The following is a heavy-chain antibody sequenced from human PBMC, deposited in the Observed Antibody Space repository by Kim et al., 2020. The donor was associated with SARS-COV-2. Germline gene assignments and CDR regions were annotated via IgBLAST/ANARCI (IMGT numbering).Heavy chain of an antibody. D-gene: IGHD4-17*01. CDR2: IIPILGIA. V-gene: IGHV1-69*04. CDR1: GGTFSSYA. Sequence: SVKVSCKASGGTFSSYAISWVRQAPGQGLEWMGRIIPILGIANYAQKFQGRVTITADKSTSTAYMELSSLRSEDTAVYYCARAHDYGEPGPASYFDYWG. J-gene: IGHJ4*01. CDR3: ARAHDYGEPGPASYFDY.